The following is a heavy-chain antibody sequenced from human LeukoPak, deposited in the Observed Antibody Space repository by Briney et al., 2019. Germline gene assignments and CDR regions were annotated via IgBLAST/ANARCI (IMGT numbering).Heavy chain of an antibody. V-gene: IGHV3-74*01. Sequence: PGGSPRLSCAASGLTFSSHWMHWVRQAPGKGLVWVSRINSDGTSTTYADSVKGRFTISRDNAKNTLYLQMNSLRVEDTAVFHCAREGTYSNGPDYWGQGTLVTVSS. CDR2: INSDGTST. D-gene: IGHD3-22*01. J-gene: IGHJ4*02. CDR1: GLTFSSHW. CDR3: AREGTYSNGPDY.